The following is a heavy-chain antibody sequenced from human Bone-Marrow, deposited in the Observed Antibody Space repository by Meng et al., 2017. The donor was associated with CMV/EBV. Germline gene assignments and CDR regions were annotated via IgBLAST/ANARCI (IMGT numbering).Heavy chain of an antibody. CDR2: INPSGGST. CDR1: GYTFTSYY. V-gene: IGHV1-46*01. J-gene: IGHJ4*02. Sequence: ASVKVSCKASGYTFTSYYMHWVRQAPGQGLEWMGIINPSGGSTSYAQRFQGRVTMTRDTSTSTVYMELSSLRSEDTAVYYCARGPSRDSSGYYSDYWGQGTLDTVSS. D-gene: IGHD3-22*01. CDR3: ARGPSRDSSGYYSDY.